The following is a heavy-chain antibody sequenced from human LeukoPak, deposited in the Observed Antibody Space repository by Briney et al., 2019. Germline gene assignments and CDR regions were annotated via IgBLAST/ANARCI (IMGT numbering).Heavy chain of an antibody. D-gene: IGHD2-2*01. J-gene: IGHJ5*02. CDR1: GGSFSGYY. Sequence: PSETLSLTCAVYGGSFSGYYWSWIRQPPGKGLEWIGEINHSGSTNYNPSLKSRVTISVDTSKNQFSLKLSSVTAADTAVYYCARRGLVPAAMVWLDPWGQGTLVTVSS. V-gene: IGHV4-34*01. CDR3: ARRGLVPAAMVWLDP. CDR2: INHSGST.